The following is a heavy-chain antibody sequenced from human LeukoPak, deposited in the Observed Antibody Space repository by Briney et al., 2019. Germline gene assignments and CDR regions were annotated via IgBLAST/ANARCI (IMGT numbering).Heavy chain of an antibody. J-gene: IGHJ4*02. D-gene: IGHD3-10*01. V-gene: IGHV3-23*01. CDR2: ISERGGST. CDR1: GISLSNYA. Sequence: GGSLRLSCVVSGISLSNYAMSWVRQAPGKGLEWVSYISERGGSTTYADSVKGRFTISRDNSLNTLYLQMSSLRAEDTAVYFCAQRAVVIRGILVIGYHQEAYHYDYWGQGVLVTVSS. CDR3: AQRAVVIRGILVIGYHQEAYHYDY.